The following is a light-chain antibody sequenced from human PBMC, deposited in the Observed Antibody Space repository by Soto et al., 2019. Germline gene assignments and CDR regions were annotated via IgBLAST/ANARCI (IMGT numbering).Light chain of an antibody. CDR2: TVS. Sequence: QSALTQPASVSGSPGQSITISCTGTSSDVGGYNYVSWYQQHPCKAPKIMIYTVSNRPSGVSTRFSGSKSGNTASLTISGLQAEDEADYYCSSYTSSSSPYVFGTGTTVTVL. CDR3: SSYTSSSSPYV. V-gene: IGLV2-14*01. J-gene: IGLJ1*01. CDR1: SSDVGGYNY.